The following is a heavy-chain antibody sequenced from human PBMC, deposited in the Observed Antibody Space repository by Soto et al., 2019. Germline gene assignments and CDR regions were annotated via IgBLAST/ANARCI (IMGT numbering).Heavy chain of an antibody. J-gene: IGHJ3*01. CDR2: TYYRSKWYN. D-gene: IGHD2-8*01. Sequence: SQPLSLTSAIPWASFSSNIPSCNCNRQSPSRGLEWLGRTYYRSKWYNDYAVVVKSRLTITPDTSKNQFSLQLNSVTPEDTAVYYCARAIGPMLFDVWGQGTMVTVSS. CDR1: WASFSSNIPS. CDR3: ARAIGPMLFDV. V-gene: IGHV6-1*01.